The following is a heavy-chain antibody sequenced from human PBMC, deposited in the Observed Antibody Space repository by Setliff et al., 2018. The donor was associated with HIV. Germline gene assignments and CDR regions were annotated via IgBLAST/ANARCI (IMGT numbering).Heavy chain of an antibody. CDR2: INPNSGGT. D-gene: IGHD6-19*01. J-gene: IGHJ3*02. CDR3: ARDQRQWLVQFAFDI. CDR1: GYTFTGYY. Sequence: ASVKVSCKASGYTFTGYYIHWVRQAPGQGLEWMGWINPNSGGTNYALKFQGRVTMTRDASISTAYMELSRLRSDDTAVYYCARDQRQWLVQFAFDIWGQGTMVTVSS. V-gene: IGHV1-2*02.